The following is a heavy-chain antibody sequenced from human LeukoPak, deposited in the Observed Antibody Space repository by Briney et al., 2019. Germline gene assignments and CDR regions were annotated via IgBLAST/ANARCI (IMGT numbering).Heavy chain of an antibody. V-gene: IGHV1-18*01. D-gene: IGHD5-12*01. CDR1: GYTFTSYG. J-gene: IGHJ4*02. CDR2: MSAYNGNT. CDR3: ARDRAIYGCYELMDYYFDY. Sequence: GASVKVSCKASGYTFTSYGISWVRQAPGQGLEWMGWMSAYNGNTNYAQKLQGRLTITTATSTSTSYMELRSLRSDDTAVYYCARDRAIYGCYELMDYYFDYWGQGTLVTVSS.